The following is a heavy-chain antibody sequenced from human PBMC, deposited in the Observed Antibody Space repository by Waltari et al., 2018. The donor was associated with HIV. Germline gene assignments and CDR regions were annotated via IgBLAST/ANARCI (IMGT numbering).Heavy chain of an antibody. Sequence: QLQLQESGSGLVKPSETLSLTCTVSGGSISSSSYYWRWIRQPPGKGLEWIGSIYYSGSTYYNPSLKSRVTISVDTSKNQFSLKLSSVTAADTAVYYCARQGGYDILTGYYTYFDYWGQGTLVTVSS. D-gene: IGHD3-9*01. CDR2: IYYSGST. V-gene: IGHV4-39*01. CDR3: ARQGGYDILTGYYTYFDY. J-gene: IGHJ4*02. CDR1: GGSISSSSYY.